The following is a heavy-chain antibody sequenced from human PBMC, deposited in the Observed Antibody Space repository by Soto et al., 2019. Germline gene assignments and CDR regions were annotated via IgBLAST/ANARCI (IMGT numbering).Heavy chain of an antibody. J-gene: IGHJ3*02. Sequence: SETLSLTCTVSGGSISSYYWSWIRQPPGKGLEWIGYIYYSGSTNYNPSLKSRVTISVDTSKNQFSLKLSSVTAADTDVYYCARDRFDAFDIWGQGTMVTVSS. CDR3: ARDRFDAFDI. V-gene: IGHV4-59*01. CDR1: GGSISSYY. CDR2: IYYSGST.